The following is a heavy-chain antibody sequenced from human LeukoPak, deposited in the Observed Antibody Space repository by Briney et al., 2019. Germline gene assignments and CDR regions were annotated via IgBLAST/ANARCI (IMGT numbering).Heavy chain of an antibody. V-gene: IGHV4-39*01. CDR2: IYYSGST. J-gene: IGHJ4*02. CDR1: GGSISSRSCC. Sequence: SETLSLTCTVSGGSISSRSCCWGWIRQPPGKGLEWIGTIYYSGSTYYNPSLKSRVTISVDTSKNQFSLRLSSVTAADTAVYYCARQVYSGTHYFDYWGQGTQVTVSS. CDR3: ARQVYSGTHYFDY. D-gene: IGHD1-26*01.